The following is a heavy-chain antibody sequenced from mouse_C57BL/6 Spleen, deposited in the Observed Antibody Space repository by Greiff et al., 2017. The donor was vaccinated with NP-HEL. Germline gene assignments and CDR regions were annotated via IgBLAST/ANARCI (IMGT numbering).Heavy chain of an antibody. D-gene: IGHD1-1*01. CDR3: ARGGGNYWYFDV. J-gene: IGHJ1*03. Sequence: VKLQESGAELVRPGTSVKVSCKASGYAFTNYLIEWVKQRPGQGLEWIGVINPGSGGTNYNEKFKGKATLTADKSSSTAYMQLSSLTSEDSAVYFCARGGGNYWYFDVWGTGTTVTVSS. CDR1: GYAFTNYL. CDR2: INPGSGGT. V-gene: IGHV1-54*01.